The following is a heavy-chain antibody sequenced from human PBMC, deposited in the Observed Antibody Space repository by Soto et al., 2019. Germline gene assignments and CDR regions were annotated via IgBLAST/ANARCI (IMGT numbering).Heavy chain of an antibody. J-gene: IGHJ5*01. CDR2: IFPGDSDT. D-gene: IGHD2-8*01. CDR1: GYNVARDW. CDR3: ARQAYASNVPDS. Sequence: GESLKISCKGSGYNVARDWIGWVRQRPGKGLEWMGTIFPGDSDTKYSPSFEGHVTISVDKSITTAYLQWSSLKASDTAMYYCARQAYASNVPDSWGHGTLVTVSS. V-gene: IGHV5-51*01.